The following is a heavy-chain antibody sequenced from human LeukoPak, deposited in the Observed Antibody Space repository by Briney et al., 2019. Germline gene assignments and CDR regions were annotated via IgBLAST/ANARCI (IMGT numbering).Heavy chain of an antibody. J-gene: IGHJ4*02. CDR3: ARAPRGGRTAATPPASFDY. Sequence: GGSLRLSCAASGFIFSTYSMNWVRQAPGKGLEWVSSISSSSNYIDYADSVKGRFTISRDNAKNSLYLQMNSLRAEDTAVYYCARAPRGGRTAATPPASFDYWGQGTLVTVSS. CDR2: ISSSSNYI. D-gene: IGHD1/OR15-1a*01. V-gene: IGHV3-21*01. CDR1: GFIFSTYS.